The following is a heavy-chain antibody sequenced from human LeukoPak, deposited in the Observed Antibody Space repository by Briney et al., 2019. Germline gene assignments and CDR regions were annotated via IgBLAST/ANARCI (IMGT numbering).Heavy chain of an antibody. D-gene: IGHD2-15*01. CDR1: GFTYSSYD. V-gene: IGHV3-13*01. J-gene: IGHJ6*02. CDR2: IGTAGDT. CDR3: ARGGSSYYGMDV. Sequence: GGPLRLSCAASGFTYSSYDMHWLRHATGKGLEGVSAIGTAGDTYYPGSVKGRFTISRENAKNSLYLQMNSLRAGDTAVYYCARGGSSYYGMDVWGQGTTVTVSS.